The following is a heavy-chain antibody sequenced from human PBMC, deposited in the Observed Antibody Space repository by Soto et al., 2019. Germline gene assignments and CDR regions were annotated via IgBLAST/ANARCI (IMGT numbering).Heavy chain of an antibody. CDR1: GGSISSGGYY. D-gene: IGHD6-13*01. CDR2: IYYSGST. J-gene: IGHJ6*02. V-gene: IGHV4-31*03. CDR3: ARDTTVGPRFGSSWPYGMDV. Sequence: QVQLQESGPGLVKPSQTLSLTCTVSGGSISSGGYYWSWIRQHPGKGLEWIGYIYYSGSTYYNPSLKSRVTISVDTSKNQFSRKLSSVTAADTAVYYCARDTTVGPRFGSSWPYGMDVWGQGTTVTVSS.